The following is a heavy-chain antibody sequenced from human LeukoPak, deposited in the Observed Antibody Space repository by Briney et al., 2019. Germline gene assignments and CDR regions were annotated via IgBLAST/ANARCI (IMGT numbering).Heavy chain of an antibody. D-gene: IGHD1-1*01. CDR2: ISGSGGST. V-gene: IGHV3-23*01. J-gene: IGHJ3*02. CDR1: GFTFSSYA. CDR3: ATDFRYLNDAFDI. Sequence: GGSLRLSCAASGFTFSSYAMSWVRQAPGKGLEWVSAISGSGGSTYYADSVKGRFTISRDNSKNTLYLQMNSLRAEDTAVYYCATDFRYLNDAFDIWGQGTMVTVSS.